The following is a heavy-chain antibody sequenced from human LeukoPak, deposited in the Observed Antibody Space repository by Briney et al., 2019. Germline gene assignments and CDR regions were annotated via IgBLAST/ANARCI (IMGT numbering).Heavy chain of an antibody. D-gene: IGHD5-12*01. CDR3: ARVGPLSGYDFPDY. CDR1: GFTFSSYA. CDR2: ISYDGSNK. Sequence: GGSLRLSCAASGFTFSSYAMHWVRQAPGKGLEWVAVISYDGSNKYYADSVKGRFTISRDNSKNTLYLQMNSLRAEDTAVYYCARVGPLSGYDFPDYWGQGTLVTVSS. V-gene: IGHV3-30-3*01. J-gene: IGHJ4*02.